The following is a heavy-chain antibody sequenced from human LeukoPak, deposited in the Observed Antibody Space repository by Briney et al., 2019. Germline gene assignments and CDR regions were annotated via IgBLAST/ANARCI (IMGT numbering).Heavy chain of an antibody. V-gene: IGHV3-23*01. Sequence: PGGSLRLSCAASGFTFSSYAMSWVRQAPGKGLEWVSAISGSGGSTYYADSVKGRFTISRDNSKNTLYLQMNSLRAEDTAVYYCALYYYDSSGGDYWGQGTLVTVSS. CDR2: ISGSGGST. J-gene: IGHJ4*02. CDR3: ALYYYDSSGGDY. CDR1: GFTFSSYA. D-gene: IGHD3-22*01.